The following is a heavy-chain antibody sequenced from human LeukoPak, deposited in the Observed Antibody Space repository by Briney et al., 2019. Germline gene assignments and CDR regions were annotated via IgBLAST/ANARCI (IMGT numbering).Heavy chain of an antibody. CDR2: IYTSGST. CDR1: GGSISSYY. V-gene: IGHV4-4*07. D-gene: IGHD6-19*01. J-gene: IGHJ4*02. Sequence: PSETLSLTCTVSGGSISSYYWNWIRQPAGKGLEWIGRIYTSGSTNYNPSLKSRVTISVDKSKNQFSLKLSSVTAADTAVYYCATEGIAVAGTIFDYWGQGTLVTVSS. CDR3: ATEGIAVAGTIFDY.